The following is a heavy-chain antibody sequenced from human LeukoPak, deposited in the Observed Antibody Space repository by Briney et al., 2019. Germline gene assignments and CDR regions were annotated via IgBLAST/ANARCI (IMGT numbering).Heavy chain of an antibody. Sequence: SETLSLTCAVYGGSFSGYYWSWIRQPPGKGLEWIGEINHSGSTNYNPSLTSRVTISVDTSKNQFSLQLSSVTAADTAVYYCARGRNFLKYYYDSSGYYYAPPPFDYWGQGTLVTVSS. V-gene: IGHV4-34*01. CDR1: GGSFSGYY. D-gene: IGHD3-22*01. CDR3: ARGRNFLKYYYDSSGYYYAPPPFDY. CDR2: INHSGST. J-gene: IGHJ4*02.